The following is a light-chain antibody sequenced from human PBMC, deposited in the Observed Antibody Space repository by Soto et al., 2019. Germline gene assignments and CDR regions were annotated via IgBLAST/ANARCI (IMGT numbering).Light chain of an antibody. Sequence: QSVLTQPRSVSGSPGQSVTISCTGTSSDVGAYDFVSWYQQHPGKAPKLMMSDVTKRPSGIPDRFSGSKSGTSATLDITGLQIGDEADYYCGTWHSTLSVEWVFGGGTKLTVL. J-gene: IGLJ3*02. CDR3: GTWHSTLSVEWV. CDR1: SSDVGAYDF. V-gene: IGLV2-11*01. CDR2: DVT.